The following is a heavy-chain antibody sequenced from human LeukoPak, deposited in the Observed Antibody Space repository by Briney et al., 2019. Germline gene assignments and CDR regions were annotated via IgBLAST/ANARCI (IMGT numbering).Heavy chain of an antibody. V-gene: IGHV3-30*03. D-gene: IGHD3-16*02. CDR2: ISYDGSNE. J-gene: IGHJ4*02. Sequence: PGGSLRLSCAASGFTFSSYGMHWVRQAPGKGLEWVAVISYDGSNEYYAVSVKGRFTISRDNSKNTLYLQMNSLRAEDTAVYYCARDKLFGGVIPYVDYWGQGTLVTVSP. CDR3: ARDKLFGGVIPYVDY. CDR1: GFTFSSYG.